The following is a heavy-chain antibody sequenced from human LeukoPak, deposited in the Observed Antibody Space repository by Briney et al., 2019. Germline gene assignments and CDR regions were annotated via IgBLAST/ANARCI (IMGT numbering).Heavy chain of an antibody. D-gene: IGHD3-3*01. CDR1: GYIFTNYY. CDR3: ARGPHIRTYDRDNWFDP. V-gene: IGHV1-46*01. Sequence: ASVKVSCKASGYIFTNYYMHWVRQAPGQGLEWMGIINPNGINTNYAQNFQSRVTMTRDMSTNTIYMELSSLRSEDTAVYYCARGPHIRTYDRDNWFDPWGQGTLVTVSS. CDR2: INPNGINT. J-gene: IGHJ5*02.